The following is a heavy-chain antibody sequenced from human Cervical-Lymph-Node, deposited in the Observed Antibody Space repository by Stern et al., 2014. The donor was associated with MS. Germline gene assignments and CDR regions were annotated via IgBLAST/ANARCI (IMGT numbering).Heavy chain of an antibody. CDR3: VRDSTPSYYYYSGIDV. J-gene: IGHJ6*02. V-gene: IGHV3-33*01. CDR1: GFTFSSYG. CDR2: LWYDGSNK. Sequence: VQLVESGGGVVQPGRSLRLSCAASGFTFSSYGMHWVRQAPGKGLEWVAVLWYDGSNKYYADSVKGRFHISRENSKTQLYMQMNSLRAEDTAVYYCVRDSTPSYYYYSGIDVWGQGTTVTVSS. D-gene: IGHD2/OR15-2a*01.